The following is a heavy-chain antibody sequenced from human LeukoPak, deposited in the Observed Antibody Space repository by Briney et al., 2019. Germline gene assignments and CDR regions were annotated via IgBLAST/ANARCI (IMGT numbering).Heavy chain of an antibody. Sequence: GGSLRLSCAASGFTFSSYGMHWVRQAPGKGLEWVAVIWYDGSNKYYADSVKGRFTISRDNSKSTLYLQMNSLRAEDTAVYYCARDLSSGYDLIYYYYYYGMDVWGQGTTVTVS. J-gene: IGHJ6*02. CDR1: GFTFSSYG. D-gene: IGHD5-12*01. CDR3: ARDLSSGYDLIYYYYYYGMDV. V-gene: IGHV3-33*01. CDR2: IWYDGSNK.